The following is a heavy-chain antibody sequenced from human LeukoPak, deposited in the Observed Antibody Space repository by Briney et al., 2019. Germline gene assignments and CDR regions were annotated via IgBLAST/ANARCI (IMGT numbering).Heavy chain of an antibody. CDR1: GYSISSGYY. CDR2: IYHSGST. V-gene: IGHV4-38-2*01. Sequence: SETLSLTCAVSGYSISSGYYWGWIRQPPGKGLEWIGSIYHSGSTYYNPSLKSRVTISVDTSKNQFSLKLSSVTAADTAVYYCASNARSTSCAWGCWLDPWGQGTLVTVSS. CDR3: ASNARSTSCAWGCWLDP. D-gene: IGHD2-2*01. J-gene: IGHJ5*02.